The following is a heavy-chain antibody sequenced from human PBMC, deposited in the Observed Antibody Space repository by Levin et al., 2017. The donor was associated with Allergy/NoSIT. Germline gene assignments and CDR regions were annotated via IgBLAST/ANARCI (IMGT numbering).Heavy chain of an antibody. CDR3: ARDLLSGSYRFDY. D-gene: IGHD1-26*01. CDR1: GFPFSSYA. J-gene: IGHJ4*02. Sequence: LSLTCAASGFPFSSYAMHWVRPAPGKGLEWVAVISYDGSNKYHADSVKGRFTISRDNSKNTLYLQMNSLRAEDTAVYYCARDLLSGSYRFDYWGQGTLVTVSS. CDR2: ISYDGSNK. V-gene: IGHV3-30*04.